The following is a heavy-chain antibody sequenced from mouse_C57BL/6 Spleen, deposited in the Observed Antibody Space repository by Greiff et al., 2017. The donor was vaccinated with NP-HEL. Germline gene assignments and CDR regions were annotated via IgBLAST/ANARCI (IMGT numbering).Heavy chain of an antibody. CDR3: ARGGSGYGGYFDY. D-gene: IGHD1-1*01. CDR2: ISSGSSTI. Sequence: DVHLVESGGGLVKPGGSLKLSCAASGFTFSDYGMHWVRQAPEKGLEWVAYISSGSSTIYYADTVKGRFTISRDNAKNTLFLQMTSLRSEDTAMYYCARGGSGYGGYFDYWGQSTTLTVSS. V-gene: IGHV5-17*01. J-gene: IGHJ2*01. CDR1: GFTFSDYG.